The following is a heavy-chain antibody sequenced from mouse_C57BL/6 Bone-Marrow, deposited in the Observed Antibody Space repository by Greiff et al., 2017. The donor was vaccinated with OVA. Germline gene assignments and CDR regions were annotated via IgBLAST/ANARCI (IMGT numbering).Heavy chain of an antibody. CDR1: GYAFSSSW. Sequence: LQESGPELVKPGASVKISCKASGYAFSSSWMNWVKQRPGKGLEWIGRIYPGDGDTNYNGKLKGKATLTADKSSSTAYMQLSSLTSEDSAVYFCARDDPAWFAYWGQGTLVTVSA. CDR2: IYPGDGDT. V-gene: IGHV1-82*01. CDR3: ARDDPAWFAY. J-gene: IGHJ3*01.